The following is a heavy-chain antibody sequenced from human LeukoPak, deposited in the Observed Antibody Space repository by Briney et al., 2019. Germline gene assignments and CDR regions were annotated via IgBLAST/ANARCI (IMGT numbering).Heavy chain of an antibody. V-gene: IGHV1-2*06. CDR1: GYTFTFYY. Sequence: GASVKVSCKASGYTFTFYYMAWVRQAPGQGLEWMGRINPNSGGTNYAQKFQGRVTMTRDTSISTAYMELSGLRSDDTAVYYCATDDSSGYYSGPWGQGTLVTVSS. D-gene: IGHD3-22*01. J-gene: IGHJ5*02. CDR2: INPNSGGT. CDR3: ATDDSSGYYSGP.